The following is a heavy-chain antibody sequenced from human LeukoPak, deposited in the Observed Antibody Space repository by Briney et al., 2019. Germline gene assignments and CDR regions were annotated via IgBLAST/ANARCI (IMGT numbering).Heavy chain of an antibody. CDR3: ARAGLTGSKIAFDV. Sequence: GAPVKVSCTASGYTFTDYPVNWVRQAPGQGLEWMGWINTDTGNPTYAQGFTGHYVFSLDTSVSTAYLQIISLKAEDTAVYYCARAGLTGSKIAFDVWGQGTMVTVSS. J-gene: IGHJ3*01. CDR1: GYTFTDYP. CDR2: INTDTGNP. D-gene: IGHD1-20*01. V-gene: IGHV7-4-1*02.